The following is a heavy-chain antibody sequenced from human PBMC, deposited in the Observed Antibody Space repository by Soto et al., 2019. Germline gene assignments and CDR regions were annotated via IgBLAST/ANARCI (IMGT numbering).Heavy chain of an antibody. Sequence: GSLRLSCAASGFTFSSYAVSWVRQAPGKGPEWISSISGSGSTIYYADSVKGRFTISRDNSKNTLYLQMSSLRAEDTAVYYCAKVFYYYDSSGYYYFDYWGQGTLVTAS. CDR3: AKVFYYYDSSGYYYFDY. J-gene: IGHJ4*02. D-gene: IGHD3-22*01. CDR1: GFTFSSYA. V-gene: IGHV3-23*01. CDR2: ISGSGSTI.